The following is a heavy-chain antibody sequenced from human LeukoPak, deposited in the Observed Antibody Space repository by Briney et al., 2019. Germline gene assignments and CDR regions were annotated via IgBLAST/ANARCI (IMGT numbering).Heavy chain of an antibody. J-gene: IGHJ4*02. CDR3: ATGMSGGFFDH. Sequence: PGGSLRLSCAASEFTFSSFEMHWVRQAPGKGLEWVSYIISSGSRMYYADSVKGRFTIYRDNAKNSLYLQMNSLRADDTAVYYCATGMSGGFFDHWGQGTLVTVSS. CDR2: IISSGSRM. CDR1: EFTFSSFE. D-gene: IGHD3-16*01. V-gene: IGHV3-48*03.